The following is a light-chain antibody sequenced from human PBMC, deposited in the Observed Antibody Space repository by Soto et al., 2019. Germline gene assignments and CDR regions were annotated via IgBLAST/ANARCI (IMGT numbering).Light chain of an antibody. CDR3: AAWDDSLSGRV. CDR1: SSNIGSNY. CDR2: RNN. V-gene: IGLV1-47*01. J-gene: IGLJ2*01. Sequence: QAVVTQPPSASGTPGQRVTISCSGSSSNIGSNYVYWYQQLPGTAPKLLIYRNNQRPSGVPDRFSGSKSGTSASLAISGLPPEHEADYYCAAWDDSLSGRVFGGGTKVTVL.